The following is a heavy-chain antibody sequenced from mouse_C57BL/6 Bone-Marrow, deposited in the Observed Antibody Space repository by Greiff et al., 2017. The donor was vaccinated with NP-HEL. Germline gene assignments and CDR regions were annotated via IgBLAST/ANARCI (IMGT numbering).Heavy chain of an antibody. CDR1: GFNIKDDY. V-gene: IGHV14-4*01. CDR2: IDPENGDT. D-gene: IGHD2-4*01. Sequence: EVQLQESGAELVRPGASVKLSCTASGFNIKDDYMHWVKQRPEQGLEWIGWIDPENGDTEYASKFQGKTTITADTSSNTAYLQLSSLTSEDTAVYYCTTRHYDYDFAYWGQGTLVTVSA. J-gene: IGHJ3*01. CDR3: TTRHYDYDFAY.